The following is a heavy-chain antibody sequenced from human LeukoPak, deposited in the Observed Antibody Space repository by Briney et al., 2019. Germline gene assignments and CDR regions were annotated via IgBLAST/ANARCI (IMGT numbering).Heavy chain of an antibody. CDR1: GFTFSSYS. Sequence: GGSLRLSCAASGFTFSSYSMNWVRQAPGKGLEWVSSISSSSSYIYYADSVKGRFTISRDNAKKSLYLQMNSLRVEDTGVYYCASWGEGALDNWGQGTLVTVSS. J-gene: IGHJ4*02. D-gene: IGHD1-26*01. CDR2: ISSSSSYI. CDR3: ASWGEGALDN. V-gene: IGHV3-21*01.